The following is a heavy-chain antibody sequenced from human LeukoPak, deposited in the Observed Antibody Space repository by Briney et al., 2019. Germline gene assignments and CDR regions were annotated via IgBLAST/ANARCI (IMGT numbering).Heavy chain of an antibody. D-gene: IGHD6-19*01. Sequence: SETLSLTCTVSGDSISNYYWSWIRQSPGKELEWIGYMYNRGSTIYNPSLKSRVTISTDPSKNQFSLRLTSVTAADTAVYYCARAEKAVTGTLDSWGQGTLITVSS. V-gene: IGHV4-59*01. CDR1: GDSISNYY. CDR2: MYNRGST. CDR3: ARAEKAVTGTLDS. J-gene: IGHJ4*02.